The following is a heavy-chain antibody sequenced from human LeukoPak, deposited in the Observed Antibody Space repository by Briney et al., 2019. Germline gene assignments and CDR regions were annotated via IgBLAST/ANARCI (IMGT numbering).Heavy chain of an antibody. Sequence: GGSLRLSCAASGFTFSDYSMNWVRQAPGKGLEWLGSSAQHADSVKGRFTISRDNSNNTLFLQMNSLRAEDTAVYFCAKRDGRYFDSWGQGTLVTVSS. J-gene: IGHJ4*02. CDR1: GFTFSDYS. CDR3: AKRDGRYFDS. D-gene: IGHD5-24*01. V-gene: IGHV3-23*01. CDR2: SSA.